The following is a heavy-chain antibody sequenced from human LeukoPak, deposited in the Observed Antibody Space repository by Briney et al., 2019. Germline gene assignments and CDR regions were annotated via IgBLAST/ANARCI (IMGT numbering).Heavy chain of an antibody. CDR1: GYTFTGYY. CDR2: VNPNSGGT. CDR3: ARAPTNYDFWSGYAYYYGMDV. D-gene: IGHD3-3*01. V-gene: IGHV1-2*02. J-gene: IGHJ6*02. Sequence: ASVKVCKASGYTFTGYYMHWVRQAPGQGLEWMGWVNPNSGGTNSAQKFQGRVTMTRDTSISTAYMELSRLRSDDTAMYYCARAPTNYDFWSGYAYYYGMDVWGQGTTVTVSS.